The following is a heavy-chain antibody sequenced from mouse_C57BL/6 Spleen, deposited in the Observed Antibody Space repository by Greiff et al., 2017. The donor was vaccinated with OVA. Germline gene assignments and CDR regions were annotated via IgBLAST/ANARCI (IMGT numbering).Heavy chain of an antibody. CDR2: IHPNSGST. J-gene: IGHJ4*01. Sequence: QVQLQQSGAELVKPGASVKLSCKASGYTFTSYWMHWVKQRPGQGLEWIGMIHPNSGSTNYNEKFKSKATLTVDKSSSTAYMQLSSLTSEDSAVYCCTRHDSYAMDYWGQGTTVTVSS. D-gene: IGHD2-4*01. V-gene: IGHV1-64*01. CDR3: TRHDSYAMDY. CDR1: GYTFTSYW.